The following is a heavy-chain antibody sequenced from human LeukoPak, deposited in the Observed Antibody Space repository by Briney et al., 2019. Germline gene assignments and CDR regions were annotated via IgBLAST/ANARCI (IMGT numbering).Heavy chain of an antibody. CDR2: ISSSSTYI. Sequence: GGSLRLSCAAPRFTFTSYSMNWVSQAPGRGLEWVSSISSSSTYIYYADSVKGRFTISRDNAKNSLYLQMNSLRAEDTAVYYCARDLGAVTTLSNWFDPWGQGTLVTVSS. J-gene: IGHJ5*02. V-gene: IGHV3-21*01. CDR3: ARDLGAVTTLSNWFDP. D-gene: IGHD4-17*01. CDR1: RFTFTSYS.